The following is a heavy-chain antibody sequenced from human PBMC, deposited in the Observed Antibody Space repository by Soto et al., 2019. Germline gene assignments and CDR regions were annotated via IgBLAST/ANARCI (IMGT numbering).Heavy chain of an antibody. CDR1: GGSINSGAYY. V-gene: IGHV4-31*03. CDR2: ISYRGTT. D-gene: IGHD1-1*01. J-gene: IGHJ5*02. Sequence: QVQLHESGPGLVKPSQTLSLTCTVSGGSINSGAYYWSWVRQHPGKGLEWIGDISYRGTTYYYPSLQSGITMSVATSKTQLSLKLSSVTAADTAVYYCARMSATGTRWFDPWGPGTLGTVSS. CDR3: ARMSATGTRWFDP.